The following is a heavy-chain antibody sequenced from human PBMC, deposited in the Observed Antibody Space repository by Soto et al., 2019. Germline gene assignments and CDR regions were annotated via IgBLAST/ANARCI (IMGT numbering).Heavy chain of an antibody. CDR1: GGTFSTYT. CDR2: ISPGIDIR. Sequence: QVQLVQSGAEVKKPGSSVKVSCKASGGTFSTYTLYWVRQAPGQGLEWMGGISPGIDIRDYAQKFQGRVTIRADGCASTVYMQLSTLISEDTALYYCAGGMCFGGSCYLDVWGQGTLVTVSS. J-gene: IGHJ4*02. CDR3: AGGMCFGGSCYLDV. V-gene: IGHV1-69*12. D-gene: IGHD2-15*01.